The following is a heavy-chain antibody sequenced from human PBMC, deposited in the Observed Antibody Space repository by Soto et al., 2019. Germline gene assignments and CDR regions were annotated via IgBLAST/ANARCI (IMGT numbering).Heavy chain of an antibody. CDR2: ISGSGGST. Sequence: GGSLRLSCAASGFTFSSFPMSWVSQAPGKGLEWVSAISGSGGSTYYADSVKGRFTISRDNSKNTLYLQMNSLRAEDTAVYYCAKSMVYYYGSGSYYPTLGKGTLVTVSS. D-gene: IGHD3-10*01. V-gene: IGHV3-23*01. CDR1: GFTFSSFP. J-gene: IGHJ5*02. CDR3: AKSMVYYYGSGSYYPT.